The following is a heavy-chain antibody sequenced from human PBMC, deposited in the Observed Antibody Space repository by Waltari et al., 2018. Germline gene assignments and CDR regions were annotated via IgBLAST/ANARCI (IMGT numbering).Heavy chain of an antibody. D-gene: IGHD6-13*01. CDR1: GFTFSSYE. CDR3: AKDIRQQLVQGAFDI. Sequence: EVQLVESGGGLVQPGGSLRLSCAASGFTFSSYEMNWVRQAPGKGLEWVSYISSSGSTIYYADSVKGRFTISRDNAKNSLYLQMNSLRAEDTAVYYCAKDIRQQLVQGAFDIWGQGTMVTVSS. J-gene: IGHJ3*02. V-gene: IGHV3-48*03. CDR2: ISSSGSTI.